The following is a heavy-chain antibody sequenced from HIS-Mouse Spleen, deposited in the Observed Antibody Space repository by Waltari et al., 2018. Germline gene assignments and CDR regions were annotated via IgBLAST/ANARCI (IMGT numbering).Heavy chain of an antibody. J-gene: IGHJ2*01. CDR3: AREIPYSSSWYDWYFDL. Sequence: LQLQESGPGLSKPSETLSLTCTVSGGSISSSSYHWRWLRQPPGKGLEWIGSIYYSGSTYYNPSLKSRVTISVDTSKNQFSLKLSSVTAADTAVYYCAREIPYSSSWYDWYFDLWGRGTLVTVSS. CDR1: GGSISSSSYH. CDR2: IYYSGST. V-gene: IGHV4-39*07. D-gene: IGHD6-13*01.